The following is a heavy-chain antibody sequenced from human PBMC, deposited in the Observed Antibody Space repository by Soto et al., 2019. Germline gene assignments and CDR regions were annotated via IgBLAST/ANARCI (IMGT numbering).Heavy chain of an antibody. D-gene: IGHD5-12*01. Sequence: SETLSLTCSVSGGSISSGGYYWSWIRQHPGKGLEWIGYIYYSGSTYYNPSLKSRVTISADTSKNQFSLKLSSVTAADAAVYSCAGRNGYGSLDYGGQGPLATV. CDR3: AGRNGYGSLDY. V-gene: IGHV4-31*03. CDR1: GGSISSGGYY. CDR2: IYYSGST. J-gene: IGHJ4*02.